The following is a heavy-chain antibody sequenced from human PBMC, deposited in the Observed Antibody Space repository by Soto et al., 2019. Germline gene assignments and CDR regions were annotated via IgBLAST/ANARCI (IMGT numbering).Heavy chain of an antibody. Sequence: GGSLRLSCAASGFSFSSYAMHWVGQAPGKGLEYVSAISRNGGSTYYANSVKGRFTISRDNSKNTLYLQMGSLRAEDMAVYFCAFVLSGSYTYHYRLAFSTQRSTVTVSS. D-gene: IGHD3-10*01. J-gene: IGHJ6*02. CDR3: AFVLSGSYTYHYRLAF. CDR1: GFSFSSYA. V-gene: IGHV3-64*01. CDR2: ISRNGGST.